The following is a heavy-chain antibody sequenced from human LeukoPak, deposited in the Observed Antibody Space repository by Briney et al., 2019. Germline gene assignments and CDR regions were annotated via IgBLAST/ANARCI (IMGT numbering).Heavy chain of an antibody. D-gene: IGHD3-9*01. CDR2: INPNSGGT. J-gene: IGHJ4*02. CDR1: GYTLTGYY. Sequence: ASVKVSCKASGYTLTGYYMHWVRQAPGQGLEWMGWINPNSGGTYYAQRFQGRVTMTRDTSISTAYMELSRLRSDDTAVYYCARRYYDILTGFDGYYFDFWGQGTLVTVSS. V-gene: IGHV1-2*02. CDR3: ARRYYDILTGFDGYYFDF.